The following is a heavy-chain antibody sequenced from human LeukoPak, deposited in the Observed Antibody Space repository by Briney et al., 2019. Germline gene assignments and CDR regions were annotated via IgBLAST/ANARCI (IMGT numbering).Heavy chain of an antibody. CDR1: GGSFSGYY. J-gene: IGHJ4*02. V-gene: IGHV4-34*01. CDR2: INHSGST. D-gene: IGHD3-10*01. Sequence: SETLSLTCAVYGGSFSGYYRSWIRQPPGKGLEWIGEINHSGSTNYNPSLKSRVTISVDTSKNQFSLELSSVTAADTAVYYCARAVLLWFGELYYFDYWGQGTLVTVSS. CDR3: ARAVLLWFGELYYFDY.